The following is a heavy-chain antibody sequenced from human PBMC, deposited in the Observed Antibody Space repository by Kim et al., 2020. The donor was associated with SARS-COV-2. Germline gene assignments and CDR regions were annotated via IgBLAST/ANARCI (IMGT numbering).Heavy chain of an antibody. V-gene: IGHV3-23*01. CDR1: GFTFRSYA. CDR3: AKARVSVDYDVDV. CDR2: ISVSGGTT. J-gene: IGHJ6*02. Sequence: GGSLRLSCAASGFTFRSYAMSWVRQAPGKGLEWVSAISVSGGTTYYADSVKGRFSISRDNSKNTLYLQMNTLRDEDTAVYYCAKARVSVDYDVDVWGHGTTVTVSS.